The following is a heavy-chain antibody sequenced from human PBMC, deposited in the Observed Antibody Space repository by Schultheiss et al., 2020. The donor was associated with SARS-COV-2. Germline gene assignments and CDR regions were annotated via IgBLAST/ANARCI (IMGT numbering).Heavy chain of an antibody. D-gene: IGHD2-15*01. Sequence: GGSLRLSCAASGFTFSSYGMHWVRQAPGKGLEWVSAISSSGGSTYYADSVKGRFTISRDNSKNTLFLQMSSLRAEDTAEYYCVKEGCSGGTCYSYEHWGQGTLVTVSS. CDR3: VKEGCSGGTCYSYEH. J-gene: IGHJ4*02. CDR1: GFTFSSYG. CDR2: ISSSGGST. V-gene: IGHV3-23*01.